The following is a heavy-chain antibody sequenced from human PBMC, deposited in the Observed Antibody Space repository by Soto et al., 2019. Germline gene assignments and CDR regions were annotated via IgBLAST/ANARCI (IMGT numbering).Heavy chain of an antibody. J-gene: IGHJ6*02. CDR2: IYYSGST. CDR3: ARLLMDHYDFWSGQDYYYYYGMDV. Sequence: PSETLSLTCTVSGGSISSYYWRWIRQPPGKGLEWIGYIYYSGSTSYNPSLKIRFTISVDTSKNQFSLKLSSVTAADTAVYYCARLLMDHYDFWSGQDYYYYYGMDVWGQGTTVTGSS. V-gene: IGHV4-59*01. CDR1: GGSISSYY. D-gene: IGHD3-3*01.